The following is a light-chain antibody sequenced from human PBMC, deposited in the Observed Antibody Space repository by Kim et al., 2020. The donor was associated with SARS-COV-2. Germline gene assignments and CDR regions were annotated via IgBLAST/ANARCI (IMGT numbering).Light chain of an antibody. V-gene: IGLV1-47*01. Sequence: ELTQPPSASGTPGQRVTISCSGSSSNIGSNYVYWYQQLPGTAPKLLIYMNNQRPSGVPDRFSGSKSGTSASLASSGLRSEDEAEYYCAAWDDSLSGWVFGGGTQLTVL. CDR1: SSNIGSNY. CDR3: AAWDDSLSGWV. CDR2: MNN. J-gene: IGLJ3*02.